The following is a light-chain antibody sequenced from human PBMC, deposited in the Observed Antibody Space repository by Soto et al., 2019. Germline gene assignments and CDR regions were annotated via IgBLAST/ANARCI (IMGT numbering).Light chain of an antibody. CDR1: QGISSY. V-gene: IGKV1-9*01. CDR3: LHTFSFPRT. Sequence: DIQLTQSPSFLSASVGDRVTITCRASQGISSYLAWYQQKPGEAPKVLIYGASTLQTGVPSRFSGSGSGTEFTLTINPLQAEDFATYYCLHTFSFPRTFGQGTKVDIK. CDR2: GAS. J-gene: IGKJ1*01.